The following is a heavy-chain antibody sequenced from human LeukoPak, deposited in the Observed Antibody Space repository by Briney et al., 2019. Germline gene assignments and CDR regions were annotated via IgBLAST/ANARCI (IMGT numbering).Heavy chain of an antibody. CDR3: ARGQVEQWLGDYFDY. CDR1: GFTFSSYS. D-gene: IGHD6-19*01. J-gene: IGHJ4*02. Sequence: GGSLRLSCAASGFTFSSYSMNWVRQAPGKGLEWVSSISSSSSYIYYADSVKGRFTISRDNAKNSLYLQMNSLRAEDTAVYYCARGQVEQWLGDYFDYWGQGTRVTVSS. CDR2: ISSSSSYI. V-gene: IGHV3-21*01.